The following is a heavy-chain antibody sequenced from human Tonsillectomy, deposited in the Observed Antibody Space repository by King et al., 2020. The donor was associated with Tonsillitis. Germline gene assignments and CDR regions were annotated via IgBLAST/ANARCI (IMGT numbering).Heavy chain of an antibody. Sequence: VQLVESGGGLVQPGGSLRLSCAASGFTFSTYNMNWVRQAPGKGLEWVSYISSSSRTIYYADSMKGRFTISRDNAKGSLYLQMNSLRDEDTAVYYCARPIVLYHDAFDIWGQGTMVTVSS. CDR1: GFTFSTYN. J-gene: IGHJ3*02. CDR2: ISSSSRTI. D-gene: IGHD2-15*01. CDR3: ARPIVLYHDAFDI. V-gene: IGHV3-48*02.